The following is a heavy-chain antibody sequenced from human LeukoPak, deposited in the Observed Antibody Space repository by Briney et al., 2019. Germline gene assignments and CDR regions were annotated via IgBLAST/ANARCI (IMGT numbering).Heavy chain of an antibody. V-gene: IGHV1-69*01. J-gene: IGHJ4*02. CDR1: GGTFSSYA. CDR3: ARGIDVDTAMVTTGYYFDY. CDR2: IIPTFGTA. D-gene: IGHD5-18*01. Sequence: SSVKVSCKASGGTFSSYAISWVRQAPGQGLEWMGGIIPTFGTANYAQKFQGRVTITADESTSTAYMELSSLRSEDTAVYYCARGIDVDTAMVTTGYYFDYWGQGTLVTVSP.